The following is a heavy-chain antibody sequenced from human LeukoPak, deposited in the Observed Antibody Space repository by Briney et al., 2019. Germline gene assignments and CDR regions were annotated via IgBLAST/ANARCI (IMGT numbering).Heavy chain of an antibody. CDR1: GGSISSYY. CDR2: IYYSGST. CDR3: RYATIYRNYYFDY. D-gene: IGHD3-9*01. J-gene: IGHJ4*02. Sequence: PSETLSLTCTVSGGSISSYYWSWIRQPPGKGLEWIGYIYYSGSTNYNPSLKSRVTISVDTSKNQFSLKLSSVTAADTAVYYCRYATIYRNYYFDYWGQGTLVTVSS. V-gene: IGHV4-59*12.